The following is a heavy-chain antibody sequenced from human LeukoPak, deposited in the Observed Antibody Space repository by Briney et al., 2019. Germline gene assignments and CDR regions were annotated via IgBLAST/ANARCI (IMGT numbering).Heavy chain of an antibody. Sequence: SETLSLTCTVSGGSINNYYWSWIRQPPGKGLEWIGYIYYSGSTNYNPSLKSRVTISVDTSKNQFSLKLSSLTAADTAVYYCAXHRGSGYXYXDYWGQXXXVTV. CDR2: IYYSGST. CDR3: AXHRGSGYXYXDY. J-gene: IGHJ4*02. CDR1: GGSINNYY. D-gene: IGHD3-22*01. V-gene: IGHV4-59*01.